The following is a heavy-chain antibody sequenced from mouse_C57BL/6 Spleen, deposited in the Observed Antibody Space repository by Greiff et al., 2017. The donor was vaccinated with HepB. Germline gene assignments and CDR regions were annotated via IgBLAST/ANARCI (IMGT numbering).Heavy chain of an antibody. D-gene: IGHD1-1*01. Sequence: EVQRVESEGGLVQPGSSMKLSCTASGFTFSDYYMAWVRQVPEKGLEWVANINYDGSSTYYLDSLKSRFIISRDNAKNILYLQMSSLKSEDTATYYCAREIYYYGSSYWYFDVWGTGTTVTVSS. CDR1: GFTFSDYY. CDR2: INYDGSST. CDR3: AREIYYYGSSYWYFDV. V-gene: IGHV5-16*01. J-gene: IGHJ1*03.